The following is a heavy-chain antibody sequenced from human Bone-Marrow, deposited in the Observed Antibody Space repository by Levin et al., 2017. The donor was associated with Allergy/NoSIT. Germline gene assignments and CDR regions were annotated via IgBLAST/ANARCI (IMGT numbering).Heavy chain of an antibody. J-gene: IGHJ4*02. D-gene: IGHD6-13*01. CDR1: GFTFSTYA. V-gene: IGHV3-64D*06. Sequence: GGSLRLSCSASGFTFSTYAMHWVRQAPGKGLESVSAISNDGRSTYYADSVRGRFIISRDNSKSTLFLQVSSLRAEDTAVYYCVKEYGSSWFGYFDSWGQGALVTVSS. CDR2: ISNDGRST. CDR3: VKEYGSSWFGYFDS.